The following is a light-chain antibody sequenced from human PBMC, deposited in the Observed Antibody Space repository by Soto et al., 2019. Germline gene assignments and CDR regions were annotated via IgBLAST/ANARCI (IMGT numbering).Light chain of an antibody. CDR1: QSVSSSS. Sequence: EIVLTQSPGTLSLSPGERATLSCRASQSVSSSSLAWYQQKPGQAPRLLIYGASSRATGIPDRFSGSGSGTDFTLTVSRLEPEDFAVYYCQYYAGSLITFGGGTKVDIK. CDR2: GAS. V-gene: IGKV3-20*01. J-gene: IGKJ4*01. CDR3: QYYAGSLIT.